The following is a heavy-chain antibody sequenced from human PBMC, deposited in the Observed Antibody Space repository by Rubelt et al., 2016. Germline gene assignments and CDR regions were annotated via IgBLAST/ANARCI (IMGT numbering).Heavy chain of an antibody. CDR2: INHSGST. Sequence: QVQLQQWGAGLLKPSETLSLTCAVYGGSFSGYYWSWIRQPPGKGLEWIGEINHSGSTNYNPSLKSRVTLSVDTTKNHFALKVRSVTAADTALYYCARYANEDGDFRFDPWGQGTLVTVSS. J-gene: IGHJ5*02. D-gene: IGHD4-17*01. V-gene: IGHV4-34*01. CDR3: ARYANEDGDFRFDP. CDR1: GGSFSGYY.